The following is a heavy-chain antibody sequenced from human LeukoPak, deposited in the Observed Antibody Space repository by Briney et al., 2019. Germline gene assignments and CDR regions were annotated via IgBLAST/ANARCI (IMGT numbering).Heavy chain of an antibody. J-gene: IGHJ5*02. V-gene: IGHV4-59*01. Sequence: PSETLSLTCTVSGGSISSYYWSWIRQPPGKGLEWIGYIYYSGSTKYNPSLKSRVTISVDTSKNQLSLKLSSVTAADTAVYYCAREPGFDSSGYLNGFDPWGQGTLVTVSS. CDR3: AREPGFDSSGYLNGFDP. CDR2: IYYSGST. D-gene: IGHD3-22*01. CDR1: GGSISSYY.